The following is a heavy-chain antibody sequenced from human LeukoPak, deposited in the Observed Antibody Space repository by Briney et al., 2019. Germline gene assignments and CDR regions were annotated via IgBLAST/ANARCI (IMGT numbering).Heavy chain of an antibody. CDR1: GFIVNNYY. V-gene: IGHV3-7*01. CDR2: ILPGGSES. J-gene: IGHJ4*02. Sequence: PGGSLRLSCSASGFIVNNYYMTWVRQAPGKGLEWVATILPGGSESYRVDSVEGRFTISRDNAKNSLYLQMYSLRAEDTAVYYCMSAHGYWGQGTLVTVSS. CDR3: MSAHGY.